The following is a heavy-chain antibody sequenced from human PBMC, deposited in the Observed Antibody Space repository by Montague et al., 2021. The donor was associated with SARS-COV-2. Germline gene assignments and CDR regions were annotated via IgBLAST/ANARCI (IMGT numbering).Heavy chain of an antibody. V-gene: IGHV4-34*01. CDR2: INHSGST. D-gene: IGHD2-2*01. CDR3: TREGYQVLCSDYYYYGMDV. CDR1: GGSFSGYY. Sequence: SETLSLTCAVYGGSFSGYYWSWIRQPPGKGLELIGEINHSGSTNXNPSLRIRVTISVDTSKNQFSLKLSSVTAADTAVYYCTREGYQVLCSDYYYYGMDVWGQGTMVTVSS. J-gene: IGHJ6*02.